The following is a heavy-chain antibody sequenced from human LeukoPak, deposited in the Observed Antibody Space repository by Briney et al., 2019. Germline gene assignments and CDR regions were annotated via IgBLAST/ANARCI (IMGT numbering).Heavy chain of an antibody. CDR3: ARDRSSSWSGGAFDI. CDR1: GFTFSSYS. D-gene: IGHD6-13*01. CDR2: ISSSSYI. V-gene: IGHV3-21*01. Sequence: GGSLRLPCAASGFTFSSYSMNWVRQAPGKGLEWVSSISSSSYIYYADSVKGRFTISRDNAKNSLYLQMNSLRAEDTAVYYCARDRSSSWSGGAFDIWGQGTMVTVSS. J-gene: IGHJ3*02.